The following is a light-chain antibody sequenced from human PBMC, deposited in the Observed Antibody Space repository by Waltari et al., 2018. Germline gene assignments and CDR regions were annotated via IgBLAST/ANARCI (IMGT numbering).Light chain of an antibody. CDR3: QQYSSWPPLYT. V-gene: IGKV3-15*01. CDR2: GAS. Sequence: EIVMTQSPATLSVSPGERATLSCRASQSVSNNLAWYQQKHGQAPRLLIYGASTRATGTPARFSGSASGTEFTLTISSMQSEDFALDYCQQYSSWPPLYTFGQGTRLEIK. J-gene: IGKJ2*01. CDR1: QSVSNN.